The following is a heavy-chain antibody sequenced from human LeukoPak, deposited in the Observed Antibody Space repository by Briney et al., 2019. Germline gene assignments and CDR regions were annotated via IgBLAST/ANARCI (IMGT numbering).Heavy chain of an antibody. D-gene: IGHD3-22*01. CDR2: INPNSGGT. J-gene: IGHJ4*02. Sequence: ASVKVSCKASGYTFTGYYMHWVRQAPGQGLEWMGWINPNSGGTNYAQKFQGRVTMTRDTSISTAYTELSRLRSDDTAVYYCARGGQIAVVMLGMNPYYFDYWGQGTLVTVSS. CDR3: ARGGQIAVVMLGMNPYYFDY. V-gene: IGHV1-2*02. CDR1: GYTFTGYY.